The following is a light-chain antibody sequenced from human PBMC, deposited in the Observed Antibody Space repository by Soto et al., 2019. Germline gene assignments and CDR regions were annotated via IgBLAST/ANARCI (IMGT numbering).Light chain of an antibody. CDR1: QSVNSN. J-gene: IGKJ1*01. Sequence: DIVMTQSPATLSVSPGERATLYCRASQSVNSNLAWYQQKPGQAPTLLIYGASTRATGFPARFSGSGSGTEFTLTISSLQSEDFAVYYCQQYNNWPRTFGQGTKVDIK. CDR2: GAS. CDR3: QQYNNWPRT. V-gene: IGKV3-15*01.